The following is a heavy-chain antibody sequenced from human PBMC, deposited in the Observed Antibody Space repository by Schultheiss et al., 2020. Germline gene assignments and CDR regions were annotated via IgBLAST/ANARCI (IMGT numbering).Heavy chain of an antibody. V-gene: IGHV3-30*03. CDR2: ISYDGSNK. CDR1: GFTFSSYA. CDR3: ARTWAI. D-gene: IGHD1-26*01. J-gene: IGHJ4*02. Sequence: GGSLRLSCAASGFTFSSYAMSWVRQAPGKGLEWVAVISYDGSNKYYADSVKGRFTISRDNAKNSLYLQMNSLRAEDTAVYYCARTWAIGGQGTLVTVSS.